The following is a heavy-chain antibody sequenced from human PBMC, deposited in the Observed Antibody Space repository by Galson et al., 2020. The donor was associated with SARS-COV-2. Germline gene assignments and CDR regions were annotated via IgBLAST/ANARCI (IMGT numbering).Heavy chain of an antibody. J-gene: IGHJ4*02. CDR2: INRDGSRT. V-gene: IGHV3-74*01. D-gene: IGHD4-17*01. CDR3: ATESNGGNYLDY. CDR1: GFIFSSNW. Sequence: GESLKISCAASGFIFSSNWMHWVRQAPGKGLVGVARINRDGSRTSYADAVKGRLTISRDNAKNTLYLQMNSLRADDTAVYYCATESNGGNYLDYWGQGTLVTVSS.